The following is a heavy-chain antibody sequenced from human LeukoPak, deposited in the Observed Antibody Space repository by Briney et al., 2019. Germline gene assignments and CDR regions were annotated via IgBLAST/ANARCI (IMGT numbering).Heavy chain of an antibody. CDR1: GDSISSSSYY. V-gene: IGHV4-39*01. D-gene: IGHD3-10*01. J-gene: IGHJ4*02. CDR2: IHYSGTT. CDR3: ARHRTNKYGSGTSFDD. Sequence: SESLSLTCTVSGDSISSSSYYWCWIRQPPGKGLEWIGSIHYSGTTQYNPSLKRRVSTSVDTSKNTFSLKLTSVSAADTAVYYCARHRTNKYGSGTSFDDWGQGTLVTVSS.